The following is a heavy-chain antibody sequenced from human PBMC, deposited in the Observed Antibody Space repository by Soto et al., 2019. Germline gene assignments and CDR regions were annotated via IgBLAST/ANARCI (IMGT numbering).Heavy chain of an antibody. V-gene: IGHV5-51*01. Sequence: PGESLKISCKGSGYNFVNSWIAWARQMPGQGLEWVGVIYPGNSDTRYSPSFQGQVTISVDKSISTTYLQWDSLRASDTAMYFCARHKAGLSAPSGFAPWGQGTLVPVS. CDR1: GYNFVNSW. J-gene: IGHJ5*02. CDR2: IYPGNSDT. CDR3: ARHKAGLSAPSGFAP. D-gene: IGHD6-25*01.